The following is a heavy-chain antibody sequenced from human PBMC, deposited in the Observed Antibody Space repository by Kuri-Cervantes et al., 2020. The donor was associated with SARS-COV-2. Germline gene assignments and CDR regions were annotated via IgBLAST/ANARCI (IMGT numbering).Heavy chain of an antibody. V-gene: IGHV1-18*04. CDR2: ISAYNDYT. CDR3: ARGPKAGGTRNDALEI. Sequence: ASVKVSCKASGYSFNTYGITWVRPAPGQGLDWMGWISAYNDYTDYAQKVQDRVTMTTDTSTSTAYMELRSLRSDDTAVYYCARGPKAGGTRNDALEIWGQGTTVTVSS. J-gene: IGHJ3*02. CDR1: GYSFNTYG. D-gene: IGHD1-26*01.